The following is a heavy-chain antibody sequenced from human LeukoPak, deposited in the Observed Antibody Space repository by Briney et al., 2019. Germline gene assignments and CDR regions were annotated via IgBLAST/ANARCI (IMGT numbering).Heavy chain of an antibody. Sequence: GGSLRLSCAASGFTFSSYWMSWVRQAPGKGLEWVANIKQDGSEKYYVDSVKGRFTISRDNAKNSLYLQMNSLRAEDTAVCYCARINYDSSGYLIDFDLWGRGTLVTVSS. CDR2: IKQDGSEK. V-gene: IGHV3-7*01. CDR3: ARINYDSSGYLIDFDL. D-gene: IGHD3-22*01. J-gene: IGHJ2*01. CDR1: GFTFSSYW.